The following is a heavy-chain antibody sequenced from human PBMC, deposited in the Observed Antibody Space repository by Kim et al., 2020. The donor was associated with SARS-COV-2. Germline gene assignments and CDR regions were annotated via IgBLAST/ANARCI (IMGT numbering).Heavy chain of an antibody. CDR3: ARDIIGYCSSTSCYGADY. Sequence: SVKVSCKASGGTFSSYAISWVRQAPGQGLEWMGGIIPIFGTANYAQKSQGRVTITADESTSTAYMELSSLRSEDTAVYYCARDIIGYCSSTSCYGADYWGQGTLVTVSS. J-gene: IGHJ4*02. V-gene: IGHV1-69*13. CDR2: IIPIFGTA. D-gene: IGHD2-2*01. CDR1: GGTFSSYA.